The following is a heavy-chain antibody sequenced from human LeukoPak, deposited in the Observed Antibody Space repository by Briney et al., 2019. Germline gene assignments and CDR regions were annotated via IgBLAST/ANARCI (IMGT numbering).Heavy chain of an antibody. D-gene: IGHD3-22*01. Sequence: GGALRLSCAASVFTFCDYVMRSGRQAPGKGLGWVSGINWNGGSTGYAESVKGRFTISIDNAKTSLYLQMTSLRAEDTALYHCARHYDSTGYPLGHFDYWGQGTLVTVSS. CDR3: ARHYDSTGYPLGHFDY. V-gene: IGHV3-20*01. J-gene: IGHJ4*02. CDR1: VFTFCDYV. CDR2: INWNGGST.